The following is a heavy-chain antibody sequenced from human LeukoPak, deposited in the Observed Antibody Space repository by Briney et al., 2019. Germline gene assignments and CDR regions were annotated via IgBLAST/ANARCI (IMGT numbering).Heavy chain of an antibody. CDR3: ARDCSGGSCYGAFDI. Sequence: SETLSLTCTVSGASIRSGDYYWGWIRQPPGKGLEWSGYSYDSGSTYYNPSLKSRITISVDTSENRFSLKLSSVTATDTAVYYCARDCSGGSCYGAFDIWGQGTMVTVSS. CDR1: GASIRSGDYY. D-gene: IGHD2-15*01. V-gene: IGHV4-30-4*01. CDR2: SYDSGST. J-gene: IGHJ3*02.